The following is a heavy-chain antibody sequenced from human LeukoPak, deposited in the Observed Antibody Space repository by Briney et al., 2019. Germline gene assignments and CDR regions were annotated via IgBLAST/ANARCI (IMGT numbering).Heavy chain of an antibody. D-gene: IGHD6-13*01. CDR2: MNPNSGNT. V-gene: IGHV1-8*01. Sequence: SSVNVSCKASGYTFTNYDFNLVRQATGQALEWMGWMNPNSGNTGYAQKFQGRVTMTRNNSISTAYMELSSLRSEDTAVYYCARYIAAAGKTDYWGQGTLVTVSS. J-gene: IGHJ4*02. CDR3: ARYIAAAGKTDY. CDR1: GYTFTNYD.